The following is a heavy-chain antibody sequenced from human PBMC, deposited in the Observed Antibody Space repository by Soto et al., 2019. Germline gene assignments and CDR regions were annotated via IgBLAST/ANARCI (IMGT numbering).Heavy chain of an antibody. CDR3: AKILAAVAERSWFDP. CDR2: ISGSGGST. D-gene: IGHD6-13*01. CDR1: GFTFSGYA. Sequence: PGGSLRLSCAASGFTFSGYAMSWVRQAPGKGLEWVSAISGSGGSTYYAGSVKGRFTISRDNSKNTLYLQMNSLRAEDTAVYYCAKILAAVAERSWFDPWGQGTLVTVSS. J-gene: IGHJ5*02. V-gene: IGHV3-23*01.